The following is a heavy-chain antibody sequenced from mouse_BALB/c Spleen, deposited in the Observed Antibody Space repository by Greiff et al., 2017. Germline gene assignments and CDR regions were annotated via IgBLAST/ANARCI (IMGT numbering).Heavy chain of an antibody. V-gene: IGHV1S29*02. Sequence: VQLQQSGPELVKPGASVKISCKASGYTFTDYNMHWVKQSHGKSLEWIGYIYPYNGGTGYNQKFKSKATLTVDNSSSTAYMELRSLTSEDSAVYYCALYDGYYGFAYWGQGTLVTVSA. CDR3: ALYDGYYGFAY. D-gene: IGHD2-3*01. J-gene: IGHJ3*01. CDR2: IYPYNGGT. CDR1: GYTFTDYN.